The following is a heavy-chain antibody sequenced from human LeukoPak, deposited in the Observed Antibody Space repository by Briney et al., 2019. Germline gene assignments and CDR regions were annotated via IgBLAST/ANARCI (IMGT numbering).Heavy chain of an antibody. CDR2: ISGSGGHT. CDR3: AKNPVAYYFDY. CDR1: GFTFSSYA. Sequence: GGPLRLSCAASGFTFSSYAMSWVRQAPGKGLEWVSGISGSGGHTYYADSVKGRFTISRNNSKNTLYLQMNSLRAEDTAVYYCAKNPVAYYFDYWGQGTLVTVSS. J-gene: IGHJ4*02. V-gene: IGHV3-23*01.